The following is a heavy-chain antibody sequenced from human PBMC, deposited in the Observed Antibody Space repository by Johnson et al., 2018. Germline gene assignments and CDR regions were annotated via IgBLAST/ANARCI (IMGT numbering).Heavy chain of an antibody. CDR1: GFTFDDYA. Sequence: EVQLVESGGGLVQPGRSLRLSCAASGFTFDDYAMHWVRQAPGKGMEWVSGISWNSGSIGYADSVKGRFTISRDNAKNSLYLQMNSLRAEDTALYYCAKDTVVAASYYYGMDVWGQGTTVTVSS. V-gene: IGHV3-9*01. CDR2: ISWNSGSI. D-gene: IGHD3-22*01. CDR3: AKDTVVAASYYYGMDV. J-gene: IGHJ6*02.